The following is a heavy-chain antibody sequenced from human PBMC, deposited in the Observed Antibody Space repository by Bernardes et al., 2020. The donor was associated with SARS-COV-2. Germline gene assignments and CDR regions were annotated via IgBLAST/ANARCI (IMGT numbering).Heavy chain of an antibody. CDR2: VYTSGST. J-gene: IGHJ6*02. D-gene: IGHD2-21*02. V-gene: IGHV4-4*07. CDR3: AGSSCGIDCYIGGLRSWDYGMDV. Sequence: SETLSLTCTVSGGSISSYYWSWIRQPAGKGLEWIGRVYTSGSTSYNPSLQSRVRGSVDTSKNQFSLRLSFVTAADTAVYYCAGSSCGIDCYIGGLRSWDYGMDVWGHGTTVTVSS. CDR1: GGSISSYY.